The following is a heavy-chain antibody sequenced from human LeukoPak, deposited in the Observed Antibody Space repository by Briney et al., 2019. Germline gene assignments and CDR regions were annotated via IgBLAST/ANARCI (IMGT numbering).Heavy chain of an antibody. CDR3: ATPDTVVVPAANTWDY. CDR2: IYYSGST. Sequence: SETLSLTCTVSGGSISSSSYYWGWIRQPPGKGLEWIGSIYYSGSTYYNPSLKSRVTISVDTSKNQFSLKLSSVTAADTAVYYCATPDTVVVPAANTWDYWGQGTLVTVSS. J-gene: IGHJ4*02. CDR1: GGSISSSSYY. D-gene: IGHD2-2*01. V-gene: IGHV4-39*01.